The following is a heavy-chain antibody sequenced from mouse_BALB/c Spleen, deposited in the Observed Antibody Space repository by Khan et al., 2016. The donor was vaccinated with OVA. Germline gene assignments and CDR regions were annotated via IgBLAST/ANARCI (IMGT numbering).Heavy chain of an antibody. V-gene: IGHV9-3-1*01. CDR3: ARGGYYDASDY. CDR1: GYTFTNSG. J-gene: IGHJ4*01. Sequence: QIQLVQSGPELKKPGETVKISCKASGYTFTNSGMNCVKQAPGQGLKWMGWINTYTGEPTYADDFKGRFAFSLDTSASTAYLQLNNLKNEDTATYCCARGGYYDASDYWGQGTSVTVSS. CDR2: INTYTGEP.